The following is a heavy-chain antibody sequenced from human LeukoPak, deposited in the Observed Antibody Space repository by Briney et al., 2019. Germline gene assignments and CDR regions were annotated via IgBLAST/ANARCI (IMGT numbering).Heavy chain of an antibody. CDR2: ISYDGSNK. CDR3: AKDSLLYPWSLGG. CDR1: GFTFSSYG. V-gene: IGHV3-30*18. D-gene: IGHD2/OR15-2a*01. J-gene: IGHJ3*01. Sequence: PGGSLRLSCAASGFTFSSYGMHWVRQAPGKGLEWVAVISYDGSNKYYADSVKGRFTISRDNSKNTLYLQMNSLRAEDTAVYYCAKDSLLYPWSLGGWGQGTMVTVSS.